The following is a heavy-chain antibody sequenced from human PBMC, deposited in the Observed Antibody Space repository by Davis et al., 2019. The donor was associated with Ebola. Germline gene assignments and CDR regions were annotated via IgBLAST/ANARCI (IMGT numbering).Heavy chain of an antibody. D-gene: IGHD4-11*01. CDR1: GFTFSSYS. Sequence: PGGSLRLSCAASGFTFSSYSMNWVRQAPGKGLEWVSYISSSSSTIYYADSVKGRFTISRDNAKNSLYLQMNSLRDEDTAVYYCARDFREVYSNYEDYYYYGMDVWGQGTTVTVSS. CDR2: ISSSSSTI. J-gene: IGHJ6*02. V-gene: IGHV3-48*02. CDR3: ARDFREVYSNYEDYYYYGMDV.